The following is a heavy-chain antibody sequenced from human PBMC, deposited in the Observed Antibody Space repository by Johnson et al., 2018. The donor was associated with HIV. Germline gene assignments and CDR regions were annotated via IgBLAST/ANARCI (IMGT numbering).Heavy chain of an antibody. Sequence: VQLVESGGGVVRPGGSLRLSCAASGFTFSSYAMHWVRQAPGKGLEWVAVISYDGSNKSYADSVKGRFTISRDNSKNTLYLQMNSLRAEDTAVYYCAREGGALDAFDIWGQGTMVTVSS. CDR1: GFTFSSYA. CDR2: ISYDGSNK. J-gene: IGHJ3*02. V-gene: IGHV3-30-3*01. CDR3: AREGGALDAFDI. D-gene: IGHD1-26*01.